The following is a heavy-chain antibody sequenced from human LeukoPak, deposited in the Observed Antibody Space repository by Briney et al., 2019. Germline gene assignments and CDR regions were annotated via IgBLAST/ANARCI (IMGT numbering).Heavy chain of an antibody. Sequence: TSETLSLTCTVSGGSISSYYWSWIRQPPGKGLEWIGYIYYSGSTNYNPSLKSRVTISVDTSKNQFSLKLSSVTAADTAVYYCARHALYCSGGSCCSDYYYGMDVWGQGTTVTVSS. CDR2: IYYSGST. V-gene: IGHV4-59*08. J-gene: IGHJ6*02. D-gene: IGHD2-15*01. CDR3: ARHALYCSGGSCCSDYYYGMDV. CDR1: GGSISSYY.